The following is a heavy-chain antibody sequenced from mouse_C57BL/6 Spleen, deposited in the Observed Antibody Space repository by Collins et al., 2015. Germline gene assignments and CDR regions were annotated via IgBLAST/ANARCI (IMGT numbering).Heavy chain of an antibody. CDR1: GFTFSDAW. Sequence: EMKLEESGGGLVQPGGSMKLSCAASGFTFSDAWMDWVRQSPEKGLEWVAEIRNKANNYATYYTESVKGRFTISRDDSKSSVFLQMNSLRAEDTGIYYCLTRFAYWGQGTLVTVSA. D-gene: IGHD1-1*01. CDR2: IRNKANNYAT. CDR3: LTRFAY. J-gene: IGHJ3*01. V-gene: IGHV6-6*01.